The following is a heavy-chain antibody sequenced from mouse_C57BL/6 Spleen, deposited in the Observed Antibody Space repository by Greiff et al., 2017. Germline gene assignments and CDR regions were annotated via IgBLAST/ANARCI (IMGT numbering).Heavy chain of an antibody. D-gene: IGHD1-1*01. J-gene: IGHJ1*03. CDR2: IDPSDSYT. V-gene: IGHV1-50*01. Sequence: QVQLQQPGAELVKPGASVKLSCKASGYTFTSYWMQWVKQRPGQGLEWIGEIDPSDSYTNYNQKFKGKATLTVDTSSSAAYMQLSSLTSEDSAVYICARGDYGSSYGYFDVWGTGTTVTVSS. CDR3: ARGDYGSSYGYFDV. CDR1: GYTFTSYW.